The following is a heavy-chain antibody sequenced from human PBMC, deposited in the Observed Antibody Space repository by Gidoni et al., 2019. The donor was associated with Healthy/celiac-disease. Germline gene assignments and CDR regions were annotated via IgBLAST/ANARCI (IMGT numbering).Heavy chain of an antibody. J-gene: IGHJ4*02. D-gene: IGHD3-3*01. CDR3: AKDLLFDPVNRFWSGGDY. CDR1: GFPFSRYP. Sequence: EVQLLESGGGLVQPGGSLRPSCAAPGFPFSRYPMSWVRQAPGKGLEWVSAISGSGGSTYYADSVKGRFTISRDNSKNTLYLQMNSLRAEDTAVYYCAKDLLFDPVNRFWSGGDYWGQGTLVTVSS. V-gene: IGHV3-23*01. CDR2: ISGSGGST.